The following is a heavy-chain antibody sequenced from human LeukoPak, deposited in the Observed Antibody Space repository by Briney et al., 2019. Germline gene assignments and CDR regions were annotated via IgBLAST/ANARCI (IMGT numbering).Heavy chain of an antibody. D-gene: IGHD4-23*01. CDR2: ISSSSSYI. J-gene: IGHJ4*02. V-gene: IGHV3-21*01. CDR3: ARDYGGKIDY. CDR1: GFTFSSYS. Sequence: GGSLRLFCAASGFTFSSYSMNWVRQTPGKGLEWVSSISSSSSYIYYADSVKGRFTISRDNAKNSLYLQMNSLRAEDTAVYYCARDYGGKIDYWGQGTLVTVSS.